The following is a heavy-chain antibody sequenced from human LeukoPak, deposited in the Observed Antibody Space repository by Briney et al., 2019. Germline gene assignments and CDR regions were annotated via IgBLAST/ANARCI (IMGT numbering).Heavy chain of an antibody. D-gene: IGHD2/OR15-2a*01. CDR1: GFTFSSYE. J-gene: IGHJ4*02. V-gene: IGHV3-48*03. CDR2: ISYSGTTI. Sequence: GRSLRLSCAASGFTFSSYEMNWVRQAPGKGLEWVSYISYSGTTIYYADSVKGRFTISRDNTKNSLYLQMNSLRAEDTAVYYCARESYHPVVKGIDYWGQGILVTVSS. CDR3: ARESYHPVVKGIDY.